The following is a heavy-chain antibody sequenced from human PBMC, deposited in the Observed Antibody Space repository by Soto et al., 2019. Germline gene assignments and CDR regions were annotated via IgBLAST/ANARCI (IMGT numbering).Heavy chain of an antibody. V-gene: IGHV3-30-3*01. CDR1: GFTFSSYA. CDR3: ARVGYYDISRYYSYHFDY. D-gene: IGHD3-22*01. CDR2: ISYDGSNK. J-gene: IGHJ4*02. Sequence: PGGSLRLSCAASGFTFSSYAMHWVRQAPGKGLEWVAVISYDGSNKYYADSVKGRFTISRDNSKNTLYLQMNSLRAEDTAVYYCARVGYYDISRYYSYHFDYWGQGTLVTVS.